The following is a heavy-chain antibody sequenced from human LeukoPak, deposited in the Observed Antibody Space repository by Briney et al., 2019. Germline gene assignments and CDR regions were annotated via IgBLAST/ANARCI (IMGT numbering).Heavy chain of an antibody. V-gene: IGHV1-2*04. CDR3: ARDKLFGGHYYYGMDV. CDR1: GYTFTGYY. D-gene: IGHD3-10*01. J-gene: IGHJ6*02. CDR2: INPNSGGT. Sequence: ASVKVSCKASGYTFTGYYMHWVRQAPGQGLEWMGWINPNSGGTNYAQKFQGWVTMTRDTSISTAYMELSRLRSDDTAVYYCARDKLFGGHYYYGMDVWGQGTTVTVSS.